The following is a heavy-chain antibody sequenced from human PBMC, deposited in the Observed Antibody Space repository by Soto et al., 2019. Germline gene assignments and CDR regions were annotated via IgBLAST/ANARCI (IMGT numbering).Heavy chain of an antibody. CDR2: IYYSGST. D-gene: IGHD3-10*01. V-gene: IGHV4-61*01. CDR3: ARVVWFGELYYFDY. Sequence: SETLSLTCTVSGGSVSSGSYYWSWIRQPPGKGLEWIGYIYYSGSTNYNPSLKSRVTISVDTSKNQFSLKLSSVTAADTAVYYCARVVWFGELYYFDYWGQGTLVTVSS. J-gene: IGHJ4*02. CDR1: GGSVSSGSYY.